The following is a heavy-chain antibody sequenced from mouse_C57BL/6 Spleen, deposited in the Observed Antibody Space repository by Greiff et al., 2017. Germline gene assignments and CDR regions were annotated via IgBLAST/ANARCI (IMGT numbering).Heavy chain of an antibody. V-gene: IGHV14-4*01. CDR2: IDPENGDT. D-gene: IGHD3-2*02. J-gene: IGHJ4*01. Sequence: VQLKQSGAELVRPGASVKLSCTASGFNIKDDYMHWVKQRPEQGLEWIGWIDPENGDTEYASKFQGKATITADTSSNTAYLQLSSLTSEDTAVYYCTTPDSSGYAMDYWGQGTSVTVSS. CDR3: TTPDSSGYAMDY. CDR1: GFNIKDDY.